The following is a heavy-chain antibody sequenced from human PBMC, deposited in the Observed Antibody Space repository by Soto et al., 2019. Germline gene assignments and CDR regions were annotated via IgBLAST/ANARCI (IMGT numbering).Heavy chain of an antibody. Sequence: ASVKVSCKASGYTFTSYAMHWVRQAPGQRLEWMGWINAGNGNTKYSQKFQGRVTITRDTSASTAYMELSSLRSEDTAVYYCARFRQQLGTQYYHYYGMDVWGQGTTVSVAS. CDR3: ARFRQQLGTQYYHYYGMDV. V-gene: IGHV1-3*01. CDR2: INAGNGNT. CDR1: GYTFTSYA. J-gene: IGHJ6*02. D-gene: IGHD6-13*01.